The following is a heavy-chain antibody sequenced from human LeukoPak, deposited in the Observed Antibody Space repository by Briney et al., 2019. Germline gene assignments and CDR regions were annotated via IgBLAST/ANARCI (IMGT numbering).Heavy chain of an antibody. CDR3: ARDRNEPYSSSSRAHYYNMDV. J-gene: IGHJ6*03. CDR2: ISFSVNTK. CDR1: GFTFSDYS. D-gene: IGHD6-6*01. Sequence: GGSLRLSCAASGFTFSDYSMNWVRQAPGKGLEWVSYISFSVNTKYYGDSVKGRFTISRDNAKNSLYLHMDSLRAEDTAVYYCARDRNEPYSSSSRAHYYNMDVWGKGTTVTVSS. V-gene: IGHV3-48*04.